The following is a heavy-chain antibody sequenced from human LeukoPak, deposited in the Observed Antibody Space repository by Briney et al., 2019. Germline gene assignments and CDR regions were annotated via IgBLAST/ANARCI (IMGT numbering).Heavy chain of an antibody. Sequence: PSETLSLTCTVSGGSISSYYWSWIRQPPGKGLEWIGYIYYSGSTNYNPSLKSRVTISVDTSKNQFSLKLSSVTAADTAVYYCARGVVDGGYDWRDYYYYYMDVWGKGTTVTVSS. V-gene: IGHV4-59*01. J-gene: IGHJ6*03. CDR2: IYYSGST. CDR3: ARGVVDGGYDWRDYYYYYMDV. CDR1: GGSISSYY. D-gene: IGHD5-12*01.